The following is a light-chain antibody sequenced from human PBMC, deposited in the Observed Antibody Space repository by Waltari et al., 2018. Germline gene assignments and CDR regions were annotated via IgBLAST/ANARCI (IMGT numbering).Light chain of an antibody. Sequence: EIVMTQSPATLSVSPGERATLSCRASQSVGRNLAWYQQKPGQAPRLRISGASNRATCIRARFSGSGYGTEFTLTISSLQSEDFAVYYCQQYNNWPPLTFGGGTTVEI. CDR3: QQYNNWPPLT. CDR2: GAS. J-gene: IGKJ4*01. CDR1: QSVGRN. V-gene: IGKV3-15*01.